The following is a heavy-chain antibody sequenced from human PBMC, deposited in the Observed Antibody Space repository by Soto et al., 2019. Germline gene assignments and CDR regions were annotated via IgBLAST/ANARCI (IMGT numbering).Heavy chain of an antibody. CDR1: GFTFSDYY. V-gene: IGHV3-11*01. CDR3: ARDTYYDSSGYLKF. D-gene: IGHD3-22*01. CDR2: ISSSGSTI. J-gene: IGHJ4*02. Sequence: GGSLRLSCAASGFTFSDYYMSWIRQAPGKGLEWVSYISSSGSTIYYADSVKGRFTISRDNAKNSLYLQMNSLRAEDTAVYYCARDTYYDSSGYLKFWGQGTLVTVSS.